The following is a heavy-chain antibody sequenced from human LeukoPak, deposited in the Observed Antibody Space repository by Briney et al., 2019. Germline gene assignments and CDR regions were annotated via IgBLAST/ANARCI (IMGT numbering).Heavy chain of an antibody. CDR1: GFTFSSYS. Sequence: GGSLRLSCTVSGFTFSSYSMNWVRQAPGKGLEWVSSISSRSSYIYYADSVKGRFTISRDNAKNSLYLQMNSLRAEDTAVYYCARDNYVSSGSKWFDPWGQGTLVTVSS. V-gene: IGHV3-21*06. D-gene: IGHD3-22*01. J-gene: IGHJ5*02. CDR3: ARDNYVSSGSKWFDP. CDR2: ISSRSSYI.